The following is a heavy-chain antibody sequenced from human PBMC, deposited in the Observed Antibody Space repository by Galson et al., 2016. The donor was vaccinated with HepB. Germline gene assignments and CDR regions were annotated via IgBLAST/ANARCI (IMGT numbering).Heavy chain of an antibody. CDR2: ISSSSSTI. V-gene: IGHV3-48*02. Sequence: SLRLSCAASGFTFSRYSMNWVRQAPGKGLEWVSYISSSSSTIYYADSVKGRFTISRDNAKNSLDLQMKSLRDEDTGVYFCARATVEDFYYYGMDVWGQGTTVTVSS. CDR1: GFTFSRYS. J-gene: IGHJ6*02. D-gene: IGHD4-17*01. CDR3: ARATVEDFYYYGMDV.